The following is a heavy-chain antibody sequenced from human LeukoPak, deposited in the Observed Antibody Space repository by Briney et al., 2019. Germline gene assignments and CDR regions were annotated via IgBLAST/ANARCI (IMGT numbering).Heavy chain of an antibody. CDR2: IKQDGSKK. Sequence: GGSLRLSCAASGFIFSNRFMSWVRQAPGKGLEWVANIKQDGSKKSYVDSVKGRFTISRDNAKNSLYLQMNSLRAEDTAIYYCTRVGYIDEGIDYWGQGTLVTVSS. D-gene: IGHD5-24*01. J-gene: IGHJ4*02. CDR1: GFIFSNRF. CDR3: TRVGYIDEGIDY. V-gene: IGHV3-7*04.